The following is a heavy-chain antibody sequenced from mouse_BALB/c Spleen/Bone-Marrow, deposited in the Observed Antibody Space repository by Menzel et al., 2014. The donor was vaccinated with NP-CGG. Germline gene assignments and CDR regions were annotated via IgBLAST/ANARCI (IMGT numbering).Heavy chain of an antibody. V-gene: IGHV3-8*02. J-gene: IGHJ4*01. CDR1: GDSITSGY. CDR2: ISYSGST. CDR3: AGILLRSYAMDY. D-gene: IGHD1-1*01. Sequence: EVQLQQSGPSLVKPSQTLSLTCSVTGDSITSGYWNWIRKFPGNKLEYMGYISYSGSTYYNPSLKSRISITRDTSKNQYYLQLNSVTTEDTATYYCAGILLRSYAMDYWGQGTSVTVSS.